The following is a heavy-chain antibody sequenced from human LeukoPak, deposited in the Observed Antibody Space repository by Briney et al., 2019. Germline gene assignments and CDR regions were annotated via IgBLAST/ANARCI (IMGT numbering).Heavy chain of an antibody. CDR3: AREIYDILTGYQLPHAFDI. CDR1: GFTFSSYA. Sequence: PGGSLRLSCAASGFTFSSYAMHWVRQAPGKGLEWVAVISYDGSNKYYADSVKGRFTISRDNSKNTLYLQMNSLRAEDTAVYYCAREIYDILTGYQLPHAFDIWGQGTMVTVSS. V-gene: IGHV3-30-3*01. CDR2: ISYDGSNK. J-gene: IGHJ3*02. D-gene: IGHD3-9*01.